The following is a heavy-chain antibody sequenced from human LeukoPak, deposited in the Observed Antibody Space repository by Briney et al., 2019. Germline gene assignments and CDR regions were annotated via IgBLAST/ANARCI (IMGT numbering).Heavy chain of an antibody. CDR3: ARDAVYYGMDV. CDR1: GGSISSGGYS. V-gene: IGHV4-30-2*01. Sequence: PSETLSLTCAVSGGSISSGGYSWSWIRQPPGKVLEWIGYIYHSGSTYYNPSLKSRVTISVDRSKNQFSLKLSSVTAADTAVYYCARDAVYYGMDVWGKGTTVTVSS. J-gene: IGHJ6*04. CDR2: IYHSGST.